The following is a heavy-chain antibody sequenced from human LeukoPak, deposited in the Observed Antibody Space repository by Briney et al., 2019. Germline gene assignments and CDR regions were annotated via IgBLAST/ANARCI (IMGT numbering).Heavy chain of an antibody. CDR1: GFTFSSYG. V-gene: IGHV3-30*02. CDR3: AKVGGVVIPGSF. J-gene: IGHJ4*02. Sequence: GGSLRLSCAASGFTFSSYGMHWVRQAPGKGLEWVALIWYDGSNKEYADSVKGRFTISRDNSKNTLYLQMNSLRAEDTAVYFCAKVGGVVIPGSFWGQGTLVTTSS. D-gene: IGHD3-3*01. CDR2: IWYDGSNK.